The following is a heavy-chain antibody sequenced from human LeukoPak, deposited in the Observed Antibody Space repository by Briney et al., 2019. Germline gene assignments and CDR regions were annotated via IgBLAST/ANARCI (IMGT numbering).Heavy chain of an antibody. Sequence: SETLSLTCAVYGGSFSGYYWSWIRQPPGKGLEWIGEINHSGSTNYNPSLKSRVTISVDTSKNQFSLKLNSVTAADTAVYYCAYFGPRLYFDYWGQGTLVTVSS. CDR2: INHSGST. J-gene: IGHJ4*02. CDR3: AYFGPRLYFDY. D-gene: IGHD3-10*01. V-gene: IGHV4-34*01. CDR1: GGSFSGYY.